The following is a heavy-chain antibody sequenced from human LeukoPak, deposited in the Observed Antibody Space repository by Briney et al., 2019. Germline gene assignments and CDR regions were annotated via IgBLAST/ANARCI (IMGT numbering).Heavy chain of an antibody. J-gene: IGHJ3*02. Sequence: GGSLRLSCAASGFTVSSNYMSWVRQAPGKGLEWASVLYSGGSTYYADSVKGRFTIPRDNSKNTLYLQMNSLRAEDTAVYYCARDRWCSGGSCYLQYAFDIWGQGTMVTVSS. V-gene: IGHV3-53*01. CDR2: LYSGGST. CDR3: ARDRWCSGGSCYLQYAFDI. D-gene: IGHD2-15*01. CDR1: GFTVSSNY.